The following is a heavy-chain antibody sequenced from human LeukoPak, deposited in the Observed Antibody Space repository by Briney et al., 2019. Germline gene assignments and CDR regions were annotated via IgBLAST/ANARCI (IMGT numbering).Heavy chain of an antibody. Sequence: SETLSLTCTVSGGSISSYYWSWIRQPPGKGLEGIGYIYYSGSTNYNPSLKSRVTISVDTSKNQFSLKLSSVTAADTAVYYCARHMGLGYSYGYPYFDYWGQGNLVTVSS. CDR3: ARHMGLGYSYGYPYFDY. CDR1: GGSISSYY. V-gene: IGHV4-59*08. J-gene: IGHJ4*02. D-gene: IGHD5-18*01. CDR2: IYYSGST.